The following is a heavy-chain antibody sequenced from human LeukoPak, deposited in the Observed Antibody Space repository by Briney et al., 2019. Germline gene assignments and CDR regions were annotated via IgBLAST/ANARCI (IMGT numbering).Heavy chain of an antibody. Sequence: SETLSLTCAVYGGSFSGYYWSWIRQPPGKGLEWIGEINHSGSTNYNPSLKSRVPISVDTSKNQFSLKLSSVTAADTAVYYCASSTGITTFDYWGQGTLVTVST. V-gene: IGHV4-34*01. CDR2: INHSGST. CDR1: GGSFSGYY. CDR3: ASSTGITTFDY. D-gene: IGHD1-14*01. J-gene: IGHJ4*02.